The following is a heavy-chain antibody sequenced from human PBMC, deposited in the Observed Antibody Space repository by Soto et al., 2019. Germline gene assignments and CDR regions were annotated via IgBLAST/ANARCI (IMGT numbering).Heavy chain of an antibody. V-gene: IGHV4-34*01. D-gene: IGHD3-3*01. J-gene: IGHJ6*02. CDR2: INHSGTT. CDR3: ASLEWSTSKIGV. Sequence: SETLSLTCAVYGGSFSGYYWSWIRQPPGKGLEWIGEINHSGTTDYNPSLKSRVTISVDTSKNQFSLKLTSATTADTAVYYCASLEWSTSKIGVWGQGTTVTVSS. CDR1: GGSFSGYY.